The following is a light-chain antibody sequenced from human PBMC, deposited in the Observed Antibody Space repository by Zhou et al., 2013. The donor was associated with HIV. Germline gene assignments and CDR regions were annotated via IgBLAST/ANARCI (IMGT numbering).Light chain of an antibody. CDR1: QNIGSY. J-gene: IGKJ3*01. V-gene: IGKV1-39*01. CDR3: QQSYTSGGFT. CDR2: AAS. Sequence: DIQMTQSPSSLSASVGDRVTITCRASQNIGSYLNWYQQRPGKAPKLLIFAASNLPIEGPSRFSGSGSGTDFTLTINSLQPEDFATYYCQQSYTSGGFTFGPGTKVDIK.